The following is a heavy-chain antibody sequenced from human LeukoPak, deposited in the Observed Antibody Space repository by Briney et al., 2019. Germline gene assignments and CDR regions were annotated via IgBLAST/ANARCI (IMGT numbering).Heavy chain of an antibody. Sequence: PSHTLSFTSTVSGDSISSDYWTWIRQPPGKGLEWLGYIYYSASTNYNPSLKGRVTISADTSKNQFSLKLSSLTAAGTGVYYCARGSWGGLNIRGQGTMVNVSS. CDR2: IYYSAST. CDR3: ARGSWGGLNI. V-gene: IGHV4-59*08. CDR1: GDSISSDY. D-gene: IGHD1-26*01. J-gene: IGHJ3*02.